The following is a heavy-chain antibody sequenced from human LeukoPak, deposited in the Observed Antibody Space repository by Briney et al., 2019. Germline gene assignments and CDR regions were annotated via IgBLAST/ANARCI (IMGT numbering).Heavy chain of an antibody. CDR3: ARRFDYGNHAFHHYYMDV. J-gene: IGHJ6*03. V-gene: IGHV1-2*02. D-gene: IGHD4-11*01. Sequence: GASVKVSCKASGYTFTGHYMHWVRQAPGQGLEWMGWINPNTGDTNYAQKFQGRVTMTRDTSISTVYMELRSLTYEDTALYYCARRFDYGNHAFHHYYMDVWGKGTTVSVSS. CDR1: GYTFTGHY. CDR2: INPNTGDT.